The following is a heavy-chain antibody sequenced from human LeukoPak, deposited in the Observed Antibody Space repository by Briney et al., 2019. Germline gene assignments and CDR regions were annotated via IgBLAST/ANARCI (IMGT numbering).Heavy chain of an antibody. CDR1: GGSIRSGSYY. Sequence: SETLSLTCTVSGGSIRSGSYYWSWIRQPAGKGLEWIGRIYTSGSTNYNPSLKSRVTISVDRSKNQFSLKLSSVTAADTAVYYCARVKDPGGYYYYYYMDIWGKGNTVTVSS. V-gene: IGHV4-61*02. CDR2: IYTSGST. CDR3: ARVKDPGGYYYYYYMDI. D-gene: IGHD3-16*01. J-gene: IGHJ6*03.